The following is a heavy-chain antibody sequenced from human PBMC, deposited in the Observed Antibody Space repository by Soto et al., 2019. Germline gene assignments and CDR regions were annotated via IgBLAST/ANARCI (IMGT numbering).Heavy chain of an antibody. CDR2: ISSGSSAI. D-gene: IGHD2-8*01. CDR3: SRDKGCTNGVCYRAFDI. V-gene: IGHV3-48*01. Sequence: PGGSLRLSCAGYGFSFSSYSMHWVRQAPGKGLEWVSFISSGSSAIYYADSVKGRFTISRDNAENSLYLQMNSLRAEDTAVYYCSRDKGCTNGVCYRAFDIWGQGTMVTVSS. J-gene: IGHJ3*02. CDR1: GFSFSSYS.